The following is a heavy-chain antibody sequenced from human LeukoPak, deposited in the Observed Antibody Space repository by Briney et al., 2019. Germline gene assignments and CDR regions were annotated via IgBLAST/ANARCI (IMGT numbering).Heavy chain of an antibody. V-gene: IGHV3-23*01. CDR3: AKMGGYSYGYVSLDY. D-gene: IGHD5-18*01. CDR1: GFTFSNYA. Sequence: GGSLRLSCAASGFTFSNYAMSWVRQAPGKGLDWVSAISGSGGNTYYPDSVKGRFTISRDNSRNTLYLQMNSLRAEDTAVYYCAKMGGYSYGYVSLDYWGQGTLVTVSS. CDR2: ISGSGGNT. J-gene: IGHJ4*02.